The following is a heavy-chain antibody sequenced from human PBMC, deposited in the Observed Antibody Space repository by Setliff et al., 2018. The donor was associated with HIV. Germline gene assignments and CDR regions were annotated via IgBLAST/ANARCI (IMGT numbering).Heavy chain of an antibody. CDR1: DDSISSNY. Sequence: PSETLSLTCTVSDDSISSNYWSWIRQSAGKGLEWIGSIYYNGNTYYNPSPKSRVTISVDTSKNQFSLKLSSVTAVDTAVYYCARIRDGYNYVDYWGQGTLVTVSS. D-gene: IGHD5-12*01. CDR3: ARIRDGYNYVDY. V-gene: IGHV4-59*05. CDR2: IYYNGNT. J-gene: IGHJ4*02.